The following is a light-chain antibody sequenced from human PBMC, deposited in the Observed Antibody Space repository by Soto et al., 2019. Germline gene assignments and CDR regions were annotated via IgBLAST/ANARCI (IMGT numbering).Light chain of an antibody. V-gene: IGKV1-39*01. Sequence: DIQMSQSPSSLSASIGDRITITCRASQSISTYLNWYQQKPGKAPRLLIYGASTLQNGVPSRFSGSGSATYYTLAINSLQPEDLATYYGQQSFITPPLTCGGGTTVEMK. CDR1: QSISTY. J-gene: IGKJ4*01. CDR2: GAS. CDR3: QQSFITPPLT.